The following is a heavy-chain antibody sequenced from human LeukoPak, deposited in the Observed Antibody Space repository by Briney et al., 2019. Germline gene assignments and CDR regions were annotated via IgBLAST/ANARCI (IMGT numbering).Heavy chain of an antibody. J-gene: IGHJ4*02. D-gene: IGHD3-9*01. CDR1: GYTFASYS. CDR3: ARRYYDVLTGYYLFDY. CDR2: INPWGGSST. V-gene: IGHV1-46*01. Sequence: ASVKVSCKTSGYTFASYSIHWVRQAPGQGLEWMGMINPWGGSSTMYAQSFQGRVTMTRDTSTSTVYMELSSLRSEDTAIFFCARRYYDVLTGYYLFDYWGQGTLVTVSS.